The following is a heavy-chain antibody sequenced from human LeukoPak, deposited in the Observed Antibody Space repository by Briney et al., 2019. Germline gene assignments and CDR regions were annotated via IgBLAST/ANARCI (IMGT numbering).Heavy chain of an antibody. CDR1: DFSVDSYN. CDR2: FFSDGKI. Sequence: GGALRLSCAASDFSVDSYNMTRVRQAPGGGLEWLSLFFSDGKISYADSVRGRFTTSRHSSKNTLSLQMNSVREEDAAVYYCATTVQTRDDAFHIWGQGTMVTVSS. V-gene: IGHV3-53*04. J-gene: IGHJ3*02. CDR3: ATTVQTRDDAFHI. D-gene: IGHD1-7*01.